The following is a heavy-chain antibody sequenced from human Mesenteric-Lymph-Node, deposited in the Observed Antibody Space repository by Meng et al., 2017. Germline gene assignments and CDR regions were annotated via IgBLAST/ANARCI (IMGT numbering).Heavy chain of an antibody. Sequence: AVKVTCKASGGTFSSYAISWVRQAPGQGREWMGGILPIFGTANYAQKFQGRVTSTADASTSTAYMELGSLRSEDTAVYYCARDSRAAAGTLLAFDIWGQGTMVTVSS. CDR1: GGTFSSYA. D-gene: IGHD6-13*01. V-gene: IGHV1-69*13. CDR3: ARDSRAAAGTLLAFDI. CDR2: ILPIFGTA. J-gene: IGHJ3*02.